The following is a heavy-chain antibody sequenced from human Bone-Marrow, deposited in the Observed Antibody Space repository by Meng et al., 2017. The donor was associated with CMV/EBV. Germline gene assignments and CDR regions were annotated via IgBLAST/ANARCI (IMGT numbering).Heavy chain of an antibody. V-gene: IGHV3-20*04. CDR2: INWNGGST. D-gene: IGHD4/OR15-4a*01. J-gene: IGHJ4*02. CDR1: GFTFDDYG. CDR3: ARDDGEKMTMVGY. Sequence: GGSLKISCAASGFTFDDYGMSWVRQAPGKGLEWVSGINWNGGSTGYADSVKGRFTISRDNAKNSVYLQMNSLRAEDTAVYYCARDDGEKMTMVGYWGQGTLVTVSS.